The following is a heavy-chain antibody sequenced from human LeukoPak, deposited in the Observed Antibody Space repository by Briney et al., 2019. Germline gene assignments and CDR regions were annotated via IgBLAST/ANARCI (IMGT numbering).Heavy chain of an antibody. D-gene: IGHD2-2*01. J-gene: IGHJ4*02. CDR2: KRQDGGEK. Sequence: PGGSLRLSCAVAGFTFSTYWMSWVRQAPGKGLEVVANKRQDGGEKYYVNSVKGRFTISRNNAKNSLYLQMNSLRAEDTAVYYCARDPTQYCSDTNCPGGDYFDYWGQGTLVTVSS. CDR1: GFTFSTYW. CDR3: ARDPTQYCSDTNCPGGDYFDY. V-gene: IGHV3-7*01.